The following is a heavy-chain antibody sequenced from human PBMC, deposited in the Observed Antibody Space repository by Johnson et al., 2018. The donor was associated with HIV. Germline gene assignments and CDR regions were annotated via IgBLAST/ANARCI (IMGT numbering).Heavy chain of an antibody. CDR3: AKDTGAYYYDSSGYWDAFDI. CDR1: GFTFDDYA. CDR2: ISWNSGSI. Sequence: VQLVESGGGWIQPGGSLRLSCAASGFTFDDYAMHWVRQAPGKGLEWVSGISWNSGSIGYADSVKGRFTISRDNAKNSLYLQMNSLRAEDTALYYCAKDTGAYYYDSSGYWDAFDIWGQGTMVTVSS. D-gene: IGHD3-22*01. J-gene: IGHJ3*02. V-gene: IGHV3-9*01.